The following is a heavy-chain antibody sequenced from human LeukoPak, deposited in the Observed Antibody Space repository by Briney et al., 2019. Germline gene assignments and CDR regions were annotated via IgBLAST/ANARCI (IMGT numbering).Heavy chain of an antibody. CDR1: GYTFTTYD. J-gene: IGHJ5*02. CDR3: ARAMFYYDSSGYYAWFDP. Sequence: ASVKVSCKASGYTFTTYDINWVQQAPGQGLEWMGWMNSISGNTGYAQKFQGRVTMTRDTSISTAYMELSSLTSEDTGVYYCARAMFYYDSSGYYAWFDPWGQGTQVTVSS. CDR2: MNSISGNT. D-gene: IGHD3-22*01. V-gene: IGHV1-8*01.